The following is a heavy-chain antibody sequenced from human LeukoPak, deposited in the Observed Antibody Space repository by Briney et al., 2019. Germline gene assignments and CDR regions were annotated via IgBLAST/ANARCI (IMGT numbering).Heavy chain of an antibody. CDR2: ISAYNGNT. Sequence: VASVKVSCKASGYTFTSYGISWVRQAPGQGLEWMGWISAYNGNTNYAQKLQGRVTMTTDTSTSTAYMELRSLRSDDTAVYYCATRDMGYCSRHWGQGTLVTVSS. D-gene: IGHD2-15*01. J-gene: IGHJ4*02. CDR3: ATRDMGYCSRH. CDR1: GYTFTSYG. V-gene: IGHV1-18*01.